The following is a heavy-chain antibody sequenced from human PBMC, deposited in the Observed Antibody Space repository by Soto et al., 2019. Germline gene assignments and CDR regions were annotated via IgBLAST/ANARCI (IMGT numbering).Heavy chain of an antibody. V-gene: IGHV3-30*19. CDR2: TSYDGSDK. Sequence: QVQLVESGGGVVQPGTSLRVSCVGSGFTFRSYVIHWVRQAPGKGLEWVALTSYDGSDKYYADSVRGRFTISRDNSRNTVDLQMDSLKLEDTGLYYCARWGTTGGLDVWGQGTLVSVSS. CDR1: GFTFRSYV. D-gene: IGHD3-16*01. CDR3: ARWGTTGGLDV. J-gene: IGHJ1*01.